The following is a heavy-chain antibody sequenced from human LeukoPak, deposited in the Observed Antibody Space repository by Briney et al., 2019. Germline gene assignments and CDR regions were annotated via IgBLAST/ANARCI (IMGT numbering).Heavy chain of an antibody. Sequence: GSLRLSCAASGFTFSSYAMSWVRQAPGKGLEWIGYIYYSGSTNYNPSLKSRVTISVDTSKNQFSLKLSSVTAADTAVYYCARRDIYYYYGMDVWGQGTTVTVS. CDR3: ARRDIYYYYGMDV. CDR1: GFTFSSYA. V-gene: IGHV4-59*01. J-gene: IGHJ6*02. CDR2: IYYSGST.